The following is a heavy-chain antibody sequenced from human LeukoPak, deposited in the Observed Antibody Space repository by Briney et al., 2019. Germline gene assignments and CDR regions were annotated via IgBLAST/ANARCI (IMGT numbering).Heavy chain of an antibody. CDR3: ARLTGTTSLLDY. D-gene: IGHD1-7*01. V-gene: IGHV3-48*03. CDR2: ISSSGSTI. CDR1: GFTLSSYE. Sequence: RGSLRLSCAASGFTLSSYEMNWVHQAPGKGLEWVSYISSSGSTIYYADSVKGRFTISRDNAKNSLYLQMNSLRAEDTAVYYCARLTGTTSLLDYWGQGTLVTVSS. J-gene: IGHJ4*02.